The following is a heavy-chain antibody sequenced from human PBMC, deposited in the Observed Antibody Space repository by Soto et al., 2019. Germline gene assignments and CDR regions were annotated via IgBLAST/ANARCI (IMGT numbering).Heavy chain of an antibody. J-gene: IGHJ4*02. CDR1: GFTFSNFW. CDR2: IKEDGSEK. V-gene: IGHV3-7*05. Sequence: EVQLVASGGGLVQPGGSLRLSCAASGFTFSNFWMSWVRQAPGKGLEWVAAIKEDGSEKNYVDSVRGRFTISRDNAENSLYLQMNGLRADDTAVYYCARDVIWGQGSLVSVSS. CDR3: ARDVI.